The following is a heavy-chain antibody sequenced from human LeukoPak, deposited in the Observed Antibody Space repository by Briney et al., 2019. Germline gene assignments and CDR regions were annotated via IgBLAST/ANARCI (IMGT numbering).Heavy chain of an antibody. V-gene: IGHV4-34*01. CDR1: GGSFSGYF. D-gene: IGHD3-10*01. CDR3: ARTREPYYYGSGSYYA. Sequence: SETLSLTCSVYGGSFSGYFWSWIRQPPGKGLEWIGEISHGGSTIYNPSLKSRITISVDTSKNQFSLRLNSVTAADTAVYYCARTREPYYYGSGSYYAWGQGTVVTVSS. J-gene: IGHJ5*02. CDR2: ISHGGST.